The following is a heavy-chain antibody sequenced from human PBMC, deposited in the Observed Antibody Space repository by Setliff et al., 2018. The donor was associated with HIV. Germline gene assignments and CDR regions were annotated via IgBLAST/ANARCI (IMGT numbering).Heavy chain of an antibody. Sequence: GPSVKVSCKASGYTFTGDYIHWVRQAPGQGLQWMGRINPNIGSTNYAQNFQGRATMTRGTSVNTAFMELSNLRSDDTAVYYCARDYRTTDILSSGYMDVWGKGTTVTVSS. J-gene: IGHJ6*03. V-gene: IGHV1-2*06. CDR1: GYTFTGDY. D-gene: IGHD3-9*01. CDR2: INPNIGST. CDR3: ARDYRTTDILSSGYMDV.